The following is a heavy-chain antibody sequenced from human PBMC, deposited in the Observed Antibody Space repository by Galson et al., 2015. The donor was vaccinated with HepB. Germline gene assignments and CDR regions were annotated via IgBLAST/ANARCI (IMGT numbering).Heavy chain of an antibody. CDR1: GYTFTNYW. Sequence: QSGAEVKKPGESLRISCKGSGYTFTNYWIAWVRQMPGKGLEWMGIIYPGDSDTRYSPPFQGQVTISADKSISTAYLQWSSLKASDSAMYYCARVTSAYYHTSGGIDSWGQGTLVTVSS. CDR2: IYPGDSDT. CDR3: ARVTSAYYHTSGGIDS. J-gene: IGHJ4*02. D-gene: IGHD3-22*01. V-gene: IGHV5-51*01.